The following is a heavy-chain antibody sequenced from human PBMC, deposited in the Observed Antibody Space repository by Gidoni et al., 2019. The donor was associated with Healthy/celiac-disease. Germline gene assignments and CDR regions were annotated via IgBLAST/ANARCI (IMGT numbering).Heavy chain of an antibody. D-gene: IGHD3-9*01. CDR3: ERDYEDYDIVTGDDGYFDY. CDR2: VSPIYGTA. J-gene: IGHJ4*02. V-gene: IGHV1-69*06. Sequence: QVQLVQSGAEVKKPGSSVKVSCKASGGTFSSYALSWVRQAPGQGLEWMGGVSPIYGTANYGQKFQGRGTSTAEKSTSTAYMELSSLRSEDTAVYYWERDYEDYDIVTGDDGYFDYWGQGTLVTVSS. CDR1: GGTFSSYA.